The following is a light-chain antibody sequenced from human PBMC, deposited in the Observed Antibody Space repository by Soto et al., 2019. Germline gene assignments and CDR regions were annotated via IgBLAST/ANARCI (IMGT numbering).Light chain of an antibody. Sequence: QSVLTQPASVSGSPGQSITISRTGTSSDIGHYDYVSWYQHHSGKAPKLIIYEVNNRPSGVSNRFSGSKSVNTASLTISGLQAEDEADYYCSSHSSSSAYYVFGTGTKVTVL. V-gene: IGLV2-14*01. CDR2: EVN. CDR1: SSDIGHYDY. J-gene: IGLJ1*01. CDR3: SSHSSSSAYYV.